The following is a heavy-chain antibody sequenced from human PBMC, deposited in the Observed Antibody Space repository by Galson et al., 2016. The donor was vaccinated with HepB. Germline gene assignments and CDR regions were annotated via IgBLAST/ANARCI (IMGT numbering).Heavy chain of an antibody. CDR1: GDSISSHY. V-gene: IGHV4-4*07. CDR2: IHVSGTT. D-gene: IGHD2-21*01. CDR3: ARVMGGDRSYYYGIDV. J-gene: IGHJ6*02. Sequence: SETLSLTCTVSGDSISSHYWSWIRQPAGKGLEYIGRIHVSGTTNYNPSLKSRVTMSVDTSKNQFSLKLSFVIAADTAVYYCARVMGGDRSYYYGIDVWGQGTTVTVSS.